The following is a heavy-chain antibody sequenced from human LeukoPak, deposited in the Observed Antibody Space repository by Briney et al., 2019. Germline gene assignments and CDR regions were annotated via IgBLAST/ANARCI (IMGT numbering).Heavy chain of an antibody. V-gene: IGHV1-46*01. CDR2: INPSGGST. CDR3: ARGSTYYYDSSGYSAFDI. CDR1: GYTFTNYY. J-gene: IGHJ3*02. Sequence: ASVKVSCKASGYTFTNYYVHWVRQAPGQGLEWMGVINPSGGSTNYAQRFQGRVTMTRDTSTSTVYMELSSLRSEDTAVYYCARGSTYYYDSSGYSAFDIWGQGTMVTVSS. D-gene: IGHD3-22*01.